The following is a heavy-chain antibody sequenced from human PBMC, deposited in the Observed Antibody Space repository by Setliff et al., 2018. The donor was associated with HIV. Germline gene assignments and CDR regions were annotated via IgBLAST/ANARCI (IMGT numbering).Heavy chain of an antibody. CDR2: ISPDNGNT. CDR1: GYIFLNYD. Sequence: ASVKVSCKASGYIFLNYDITWVRQAPGQGLEWMGWISPDNGNTNYAQKIEGRVILTTDKSTNTVEMELRSLRSDDTAVYYCVRDRELRTTRSLDFWGPGTLGTVS. CDR3: VRDRELRTTRSLDF. V-gene: IGHV1-18*04. J-gene: IGHJ4*02. D-gene: IGHD1-1*01.